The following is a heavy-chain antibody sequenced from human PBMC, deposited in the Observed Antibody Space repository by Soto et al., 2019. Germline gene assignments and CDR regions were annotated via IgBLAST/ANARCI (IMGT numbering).Heavy chain of an antibody. J-gene: IGHJ3*02. V-gene: IGHV1-69*01. CDR2: IIPIFGTA. D-gene: IGHD2-15*01. CDR1: GGTFSSYA. CDR3: ARGRDIVVVVAATRGLDAFDI. Sequence: QVQLVQSGAEVQKPGSSVKVSCKASGGTFSSYAISWVRQAPGQGLEWMGGIIPIFGTANYAQKFQGRVTITADESTSTAYMELSSLRSEDTAVYYCARGRDIVVVVAATRGLDAFDIWGQGTMVTVSS.